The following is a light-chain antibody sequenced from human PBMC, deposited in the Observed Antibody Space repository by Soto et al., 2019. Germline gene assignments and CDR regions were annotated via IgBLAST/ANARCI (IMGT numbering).Light chain of an antibody. Sequence: DIQMTQSPSSLSASVGDRVTITCRASQGIRYALGWYQQKPGTAPKRLIYGASILQNGVPSRFGGSGSRTEFTLTISSLQPEDFATYYCLQYNSPPLTFGQGTKVEI. J-gene: IGKJ1*01. V-gene: IGKV1-17*01. CDR2: GAS. CDR1: QGIRYA. CDR3: LQYNSPPLT.